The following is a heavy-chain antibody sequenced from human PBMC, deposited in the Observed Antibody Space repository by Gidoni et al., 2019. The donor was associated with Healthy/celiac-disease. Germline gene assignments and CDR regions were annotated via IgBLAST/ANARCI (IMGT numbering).Heavy chain of an antibody. CDR1: GGTFSSYA. CDR3: AKTQGPSGYYYLNYLWFDP. Sequence: QVQLVQSGAEVKKPGSSVKVSCKASGGTFSSYAISWVRQAPGQGLEWMGRIIPILGIANYAQKFQGRVTITADKSTSTAYMELSSLRSEDTAVYYCAKTQGPSGYYYLNYLWFDPWGQGTLVTVSS. V-gene: IGHV1-69*04. CDR2: IIPILGIA. J-gene: IGHJ5*02. D-gene: IGHD3-22*01.